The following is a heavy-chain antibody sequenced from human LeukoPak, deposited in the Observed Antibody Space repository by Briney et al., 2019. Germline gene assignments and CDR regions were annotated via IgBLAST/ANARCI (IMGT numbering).Heavy chain of an antibody. J-gene: IGHJ4*02. Sequence: PSETLSLTCAVYGGSLSGYYWSWIRQPPGKGREWIGEINHSGSTNYNPSLKSRVTISVDMSKNQFSLKLSSVTAADTAVYYCARLSYYYDSSGYYYEDYWGQGTLVTVSS. D-gene: IGHD3-22*01. CDR1: GGSLSGYY. CDR2: INHSGST. V-gene: IGHV4-34*01. CDR3: ARLSYYYDSSGYYYEDY.